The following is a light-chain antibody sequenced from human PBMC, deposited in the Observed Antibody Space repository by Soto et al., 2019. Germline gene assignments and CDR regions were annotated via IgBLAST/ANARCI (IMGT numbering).Light chain of an antibody. CDR2: TAS. V-gene: IGKV1-39*01. J-gene: IGKJ1*01. CDR1: QSISSS. Sequence: DIQMTQSPSSLSTSVGDRVTITCRASQSISSSLNWYQQKPGEAPKVLIYTASSLLSGVPSRFSGSGSGTDFTLTITNVQPEDFATYYCQQTYSTFPWTFGQGTKVEL. CDR3: QQTYSTFPWT.